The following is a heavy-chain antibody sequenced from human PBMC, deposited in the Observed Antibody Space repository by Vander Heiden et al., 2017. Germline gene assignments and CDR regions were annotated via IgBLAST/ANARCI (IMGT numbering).Heavy chain of an antibody. Sequence: QVQLVESGGGVVQPGRSLRLSCAASGFTFSSYAMHWVRQAPGKGLEWVAVISYDGSNTYYADSVKGRFTISRDNSKNTLYLQMNSLRAEDTAVYYCARAPRRYCSSTICYYNWFDPWGQGTLVTVSS. CDR2: ISYDGSNT. CDR1: GFTFSSYA. V-gene: IGHV3-30-3*01. D-gene: IGHD2-2*01. CDR3: ARAPRRYCSSTICYYNWFDP. J-gene: IGHJ5*02.